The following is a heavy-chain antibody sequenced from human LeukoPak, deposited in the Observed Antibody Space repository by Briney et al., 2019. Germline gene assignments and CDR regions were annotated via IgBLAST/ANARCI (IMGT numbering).Heavy chain of an antibody. J-gene: IGHJ4*02. Sequence: SETLSLTCTVSSGSISNFYWSWIRQPAGKGLEWIGRIYTSGYTKYNPSLKSRVTISVDTSKNQFSLKLSSVTAADTAVYYCARGTTVTTGLDYWGQGTLVTVSS. CDR1: SGSISNFY. D-gene: IGHD4-17*01. CDR3: ARGTTVTTGLDY. V-gene: IGHV4-4*07. CDR2: IYTSGYT.